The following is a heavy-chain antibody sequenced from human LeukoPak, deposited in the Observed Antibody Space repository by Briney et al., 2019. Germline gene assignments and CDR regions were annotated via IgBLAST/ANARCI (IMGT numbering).Heavy chain of an antibody. Sequence: GGSQRLPCAASGFTFSSYWMSWVRQAPGKGLEWVANIKQDGSEKYYVDSVKGRFTISRDNAKNSLYLQMNSLRAEDTAVYYCARTRRSGYCSGNNCYNFDYWGQGTLVTVSS. CDR3: ARTRRSGYCSGNNCYNFDY. J-gene: IGHJ4*02. D-gene: IGHD2-15*01. CDR2: IKQDGSEK. V-gene: IGHV3-7*01. CDR1: GFTFSSYW.